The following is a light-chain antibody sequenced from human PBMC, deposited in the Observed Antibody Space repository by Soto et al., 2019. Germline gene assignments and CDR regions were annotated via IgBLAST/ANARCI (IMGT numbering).Light chain of an antibody. Sequence: QSALTQPASVSGSPGQSITISCTGTSSDVGGYNNVSWYQQHPGKAPKLMIYDVRNRPSGVSNRFSGSKAGNTASLTISGLQAEDQADYYSNSYTSSSTIVVFGGGTKLTVL. CDR2: DVR. J-gene: IGLJ2*01. V-gene: IGLV2-14*01. CDR3: NSYTSSSTIVV. CDR1: SSDVGGYNN.